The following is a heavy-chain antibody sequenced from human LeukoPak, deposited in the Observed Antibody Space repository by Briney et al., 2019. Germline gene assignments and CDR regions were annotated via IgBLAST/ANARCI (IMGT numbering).Heavy chain of an antibody. V-gene: IGHV1-2*02. D-gene: IGHD6-13*01. CDR1: GYTFTGYY. CDR3: ARDSYNSRGPTRYYYYYGMDV. CDR2: INPNSGGT. Sequence: GASVKVSCKASGYTFTGYYMHWERQAPGQGLEWMGWINPNSGGTNYAQKFQGRVTMTRDTSISTAYMELSRLRSDDTAVYYCARDSYNSRGPTRYYYYYGMDVWGQGTTVTVSS. J-gene: IGHJ6*02.